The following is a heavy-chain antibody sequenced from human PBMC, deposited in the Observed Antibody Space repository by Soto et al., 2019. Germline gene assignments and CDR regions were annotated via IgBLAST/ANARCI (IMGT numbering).Heavy chain of an antibody. Sequence: QVQLVQSGAEVKKPGSSVKVSCKASGGTFSSYAISWVRQAPGLGLEWMGGIIPIFGTANYAQKFQGRVTITADESTSTAYMELSSLRSEDTAVYYCAGYYYDSSGYYYYFDYWGQGTLVTVSS. V-gene: IGHV1-69*01. CDR3: AGYYYDSSGYYYYFDY. J-gene: IGHJ4*02. D-gene: IGHD3-22*01. CDR2: IIPIFGTA. CDR1: GGTFSSYA.